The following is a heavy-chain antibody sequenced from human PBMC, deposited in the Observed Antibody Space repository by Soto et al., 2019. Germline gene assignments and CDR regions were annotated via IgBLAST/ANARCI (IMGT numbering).Heavy chain of an antibody. CDR2: IYYLGST. CDR1: GGSMSEYF. Sequence: SETLSLTCSVSGGSMSEYFWSWIRQSPGKGLEWIGYIYYLGSTDYNPSLKSRVTISVDTSKRQFSLRLTSVTAADTAVYYCARDGYDGSGSPYPAYWGPGTQVTVSS. CDR3: ARDGYDGSGSPYPAY. J-gene: IGHJ4*02. D-gene: IGHD3-10*01. V-gene: IGHV4-59*01.